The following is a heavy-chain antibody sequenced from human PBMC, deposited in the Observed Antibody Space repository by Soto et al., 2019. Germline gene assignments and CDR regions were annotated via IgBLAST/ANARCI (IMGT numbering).Heavy chain of an antibody. CDR2: INHSGST. CDR1: GGSFSGYY. J-gene: IGHJ4*02. D-gene: IGHD2-2*01. V-gene: IGHV4-34*01. Sequence: SETLSLTCAVYGGSFSGYYWSWIRQPPGKGLEWIGEINHSGSTNYNPSLKSRVTISVDTSKNQFSLKLSSVTAADTAVYYCARGLSLIVAVPAAAYYFDYWGQGTLVTVSS. CDR3: ARGLSLIVAVPAAAYYFDY.